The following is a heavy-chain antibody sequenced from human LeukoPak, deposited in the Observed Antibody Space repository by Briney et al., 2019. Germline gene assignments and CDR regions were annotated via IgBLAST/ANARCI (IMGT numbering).Heavy chain of an antibody. J-gene: IGHJ4*02. CDR3: ARDRPDVVVVAATDY. Sequence: ASVKVSCKASGYTFTSYGISWVRQAPGQGLEWMGWISAYNGNTNYAQKLQGRVTMTTDTSTSTAYMELRSLRSDDTAVYYCARDRPDVVVVAATDYWGQGTLVTASS. V-gene: IGHV1-18*01. CDR1: GYTFTSYG. D-gene: IGHD2-15*01. CDR2: ISAYNGNT.